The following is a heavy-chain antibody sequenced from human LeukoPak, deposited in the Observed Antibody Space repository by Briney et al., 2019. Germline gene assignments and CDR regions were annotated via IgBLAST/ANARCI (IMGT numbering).Heavy chain of an antibody. CDR1: GGSISSGDYY. V-gene: IGHV4-30-4*01. Sequence: PSQTLSLTCTVSGGSISSGDYYWSWIRQPPGKGLEWIGYISYSGSTYYNPSLKSRVTISVDTSKSQFSLKLSSVTAADTAVYYCARYCSSTSCYYFDYWGQGTLVTVSS. D-gene: IGHD2-2*01. CDR2: ISYSGST. CDR3: ARYCSSTSCYYFDY. J-gene: IGHJ4*02.